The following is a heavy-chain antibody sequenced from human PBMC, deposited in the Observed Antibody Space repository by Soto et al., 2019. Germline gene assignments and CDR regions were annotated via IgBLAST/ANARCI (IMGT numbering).Heavy chain of an antibody. CDR1: GGTFSSYA. J-gene: IGHJ6*02. Sequence: SVKVSCKASGGTFSSYAISWVRQAPGQGLEWMGGIIPIFGTANYAQKFQGRVTITADKSTSTAYMELSSLRSEDTAVYYCRNMNYYGMDVWGQGTTVTVSS. CDR3: RNMNYYGMDV. V-gene: IGHV1-69*06. CDR2: IIPIFGTA.